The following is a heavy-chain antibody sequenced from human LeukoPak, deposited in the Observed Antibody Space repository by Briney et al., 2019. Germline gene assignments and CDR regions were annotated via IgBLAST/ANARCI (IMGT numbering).Heavy chain of an antibody. CDR1: GFTFSSYW. CDR2: INSDGSST. Sequence: GGSLRLSCAAFGFTFSSYWMHWVRQAPGKGLVWVSRINSDGSSTTYADSVKGRFTISRDNAKNTLYLQMNSLRAEDTAMYYCVRQYSYDSSGYYPWDYWGQGTLVTVSS. D-gene: IGHD3-22*01. J-gene: IGHJ4*02. CDR3: VRQYSYDSSGYYPWDY. V-gene: IGHV3-74*01.